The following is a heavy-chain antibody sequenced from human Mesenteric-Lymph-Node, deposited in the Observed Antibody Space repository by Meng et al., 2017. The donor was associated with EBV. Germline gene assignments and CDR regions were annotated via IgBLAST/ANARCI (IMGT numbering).Heavy chain of an antibody. V-gene: IGHV4-4*02. J-gene: IGHJ4*02. D-gene: IGHD6-19*01. CDR1: SVSAISGHW. CDR3: AASSGWWRLDY. CDR2: ISHSEST. Sequence: QLRLQAARPVALKLSGTLSPPVAVASVSAISGHWWSWVRQPPGKGLEWIGEISHSESTNYNPSLKSRVTISLDKSENQFSLRLTSVTAADTAMYYCAASSGWWRLDYWGQGILVTVSS.